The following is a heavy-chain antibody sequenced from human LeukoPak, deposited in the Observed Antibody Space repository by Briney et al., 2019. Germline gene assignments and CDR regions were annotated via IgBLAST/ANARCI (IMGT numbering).Heavy chain of an antibody. Sequence: SETLSLTCTVSGGSISSSSYYWSWIRQPPGKGLEWIGYIYYSGSTNYNPSLKSRVTISVDTSKNQFSLKLSSVTAADTAVYYCASTVSYYYYYMDVWGKGTTVIVSS. CDR2: IYYSGST. V-gene: IGHV4-61*01. D-gene: IGHD3-22*01. CDR3: ASTVSYYYYYMDV. CDR1: GGSISSSSYY. J-gene: IGHJ6*03.